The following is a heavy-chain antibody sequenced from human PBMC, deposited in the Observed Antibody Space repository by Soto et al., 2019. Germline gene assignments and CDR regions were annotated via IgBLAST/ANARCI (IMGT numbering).Heavy chain of an antibody. V-gene: IGHV4-4*02. D-gene: IGHD6-13*01. Sequence: TVCLTCAVSGGSTSSNNWWSWVRQSPGKGLEWIGEVYHSGSTNYNPSLKSRVNISVDKSKNQFSLKLSSGTAAETAVYYCAKVRSIAASGTFDYWGQGTLDTV. CDR2: VYHSGST. J-gene: IGHJ4*02. CDR3: AKVRSIAASGTFDY. CDR1: GGSTSSNNW.